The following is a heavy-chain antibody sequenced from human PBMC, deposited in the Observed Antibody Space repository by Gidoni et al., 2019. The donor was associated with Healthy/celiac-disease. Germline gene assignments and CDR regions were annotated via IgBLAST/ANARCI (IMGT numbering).Heavy chain of an antibody. Sequence: EVQLVQSGAEVNKPGESLKISCRGSGYRFTNYWIGWVRQMPEKGLEWMGSIYPADSDARYRPSFQGQVTISADKSISTAYLQWSSLKASDTAMYYCARQRTAAGTSDYWGQGTLVTVSS. CDR1: GYRFTNYW. CDR3: ARQRTAAGTSDY. V-gene: IGHV5-51*01. CDR2: IYPADSDA. D-gene: IGHD6-13*01. J-gene: IGHJ4*02.